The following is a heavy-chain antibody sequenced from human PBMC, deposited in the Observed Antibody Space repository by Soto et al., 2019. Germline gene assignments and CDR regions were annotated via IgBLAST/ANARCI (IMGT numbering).Heavy chain of an antibody. CDR2: IYYSGST. Sequence: QLQLQESGPGLVKPSETLSLTCTVSGGSISSSSYYWGWIRQPPGKGLEWIGSIYYSGSTYYNPSLKSRVTISVDTSKNQFSLKLSSVTAADTAVYYCARFSYYDFWSGYSGDYWGQGTLVTVSS. CDR1: GGSISSSSYY. D-gene: IGHD3-3*01. V-gene: IGHV4-39*01. J-gene: IGHJ4*02. CDR3: ARFSYYDFWSGYSGDY.